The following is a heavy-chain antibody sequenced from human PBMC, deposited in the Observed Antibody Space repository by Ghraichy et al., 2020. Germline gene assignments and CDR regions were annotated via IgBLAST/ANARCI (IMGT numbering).Heavy chain of an antibody. CDR3: ARGRFKLRFLEWTPGGGFDY. V-gene: IGHV4-34*01. J-gene: IGHJ4*02. D-gene: IGHD3-3*01. CDR1: GGSFSGYY. CDR2: INHSGST. Sequence: SQTLSLTCAVYGGSFSGYYWSWIRQPPGKGLEWIGEINHSGSTNYNPSLKSRVTISVDTSKNQFSLKLSSVTAADTAVYYCARGRFKLRFLEWTPGGGFDYWGQGTLVTVSS.